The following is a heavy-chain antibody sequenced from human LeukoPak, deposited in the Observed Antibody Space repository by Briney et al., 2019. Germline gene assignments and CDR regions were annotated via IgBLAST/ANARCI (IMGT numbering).Heavy chain of an antibody. Sequence: SQTLSLTCAISGDSVSSNSAAWNWIRQSPSRGLEWLGRTYYRSKWYNDYAVSVKSRITINPDTSMNQFSLQLNSVTPEDTAVYYCARNTIAANYYYYYGMDVWGQGTTVTVSS. D-gene: IGHD6-13*01. CDR1: GDSVSSNSAA. CDR2: TYYRSKWYN. J-gene: IGHJ6*02. V-gene: IGHV6-1*01. CDR3: ARNTIAANYYYYYGMDV.